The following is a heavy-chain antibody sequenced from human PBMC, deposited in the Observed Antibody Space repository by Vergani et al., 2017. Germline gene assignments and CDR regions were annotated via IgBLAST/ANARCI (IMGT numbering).Heavy chain of an antibody. J-gene: IGHJ3*02. Sequence: EVQVLESGGGLVQPGGSLRLSCAASGFTFSSYAMSWVRQAPGKGLEWVSTLSASDRRTHYADSVKGRFTISRDNSKNTLFLHMNSLRPEDTAVYYCAKVGRSEVAGTFGAFDIWGQGTMVTVSS. V-gene: IGHV3-23*01. CDR2: LSASDRRT. D-gene: IGHD6-19*01. CDR1: GFTFSSYA. CDR3: AKVGRSEVAGTFGAFDI.